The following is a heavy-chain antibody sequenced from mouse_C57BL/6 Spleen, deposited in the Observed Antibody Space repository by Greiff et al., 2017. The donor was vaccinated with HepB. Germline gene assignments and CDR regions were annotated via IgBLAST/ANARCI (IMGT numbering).Heavy chain of an antibody. J-gene: IGHJ2*01. CDR1: GYAFSSSW. D-gene: IGHD1-1*01. CDR3: ARFVITTVVAPFDY. Sequence: QVQLQQSGPELVKPGASVKISCKASGYAFSSSWMNWVKQRPGKGLEWIGRIYPGDGDTNYNGKFKGKATLTADKSSSTAYMQLSSLTSEDSAVYFCARFVITTVVAPFDYWGQGTTLTVSS. V-gene: IGHV1-82*01. CDR2: IYPGDGDT.